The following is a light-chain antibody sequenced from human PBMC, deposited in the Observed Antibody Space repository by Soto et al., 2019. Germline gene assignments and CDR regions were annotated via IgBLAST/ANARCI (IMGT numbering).Light chain of an antibody. CDR1: SSNIGAGHD. CDR2: GNS. J-gene: IGLJ1*01. V-gene: IGLV1-40*01. Sequence: QSVLTQPPSVSGAPGQSVTISCTGSSSNIGAGHDVHWYQQFPGTAPKVLIYGNSNRPSGVPDRFSGSKSGTSASLAITGLQAEDEADYYCQSYDNSLSGSNVFGNGTKLTVL. CDR3: QSYDNSLSGSNV.